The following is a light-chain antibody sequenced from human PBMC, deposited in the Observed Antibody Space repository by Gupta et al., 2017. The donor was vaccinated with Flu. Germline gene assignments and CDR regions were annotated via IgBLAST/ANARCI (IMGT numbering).Light chain of an antibody. V-gene: IGKV1-39*01. CDR1: QSISSY. CDR3: QQRYSTPWT. Sequence: DIQMTQSPSSLSASVGDRVTITCRASQSISSYLNWYQQKPGKAPKLLIYAASSLKSGVPSRFSGSGYGTDFTLTISRRQPEDFATYYCQQRYSTPWTFGQGTKVEIK. J-gene: IGKJ1*01. CDR2: AAS.